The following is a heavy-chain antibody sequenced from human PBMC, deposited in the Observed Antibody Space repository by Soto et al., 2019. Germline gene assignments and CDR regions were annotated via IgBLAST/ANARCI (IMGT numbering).Heavy chain of an antibody. CDR2: INPSRGRT. CDR3: ARDRLDFDWLFNVGKRGWFDP. CDR1: AYTFTSYY. D-gene: IGHD3-9*01. V-gene: IGHV1-46*01. Sequence: ALGKVSCKASAYTFTSYYMHWLRQGHGQGLEGMGIINPSRGRTGYAHKFQGRVTMTRDTCTSTVYMELSSLRSEDTAEYYCARDRLDFDWLFNVGKRGWFDPWGPGILLTLSS. J-gene: IGHJ5*02.